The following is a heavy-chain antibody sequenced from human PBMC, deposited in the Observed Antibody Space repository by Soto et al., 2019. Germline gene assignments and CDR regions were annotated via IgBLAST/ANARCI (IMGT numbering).Heavy chain of an antibody. Sequence: QVQLVQSGAEVKKPGASVKVSCKASGYTFTNYDINWVRQAAGQGLEWMGWMNPNSGDTGYAQKFQGRLTMTRNTXISTAYMEVSSLRSEDTALYYCARVKGHGSGSYSDSWGQGTLLTVSS. V-gene: IGHV1-8*01. CDR1: GYTFTNYD. D-gene: IGHD3-10*01. CDR2: MNPNSGDT. J-gene: IGHJ4*02. CDR3: ARVKGHGSGSYSDS.